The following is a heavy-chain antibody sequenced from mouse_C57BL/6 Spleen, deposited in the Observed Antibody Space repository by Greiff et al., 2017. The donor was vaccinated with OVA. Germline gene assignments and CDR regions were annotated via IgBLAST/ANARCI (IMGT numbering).Heavy chain of an antibody. CDR1: GYTFTDYY. CDR2: INPNNGGT. V-gene: IGHV1-26*01. J-gene: IGHJ1*01. CDR3: GRCLEYLDD. Sequence: EVQLQQSGPELVKPGASVKISCKASGYTFTDYYMNWVKQSHGKSLEWIGDINPNNGGTTYNQKFKGKATLTVDKSSSTAYMELRSLTSEDTAVYYCGRCLEYLDDWGQGTTVTVSS.